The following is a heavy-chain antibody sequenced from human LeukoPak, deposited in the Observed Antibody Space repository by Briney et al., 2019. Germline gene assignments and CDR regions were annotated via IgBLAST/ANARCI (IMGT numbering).Heavy chain of an antibody. CDR1: GGSISSGGYS. J-gene: IGHJ4*02. CDR2: IYHSGST. CDR3: ASAWFGEFFDY. Sequence: SETLSLTCAVSGGSISSGGYSWSWIRQPPGKGLEWIGYIYHSGSTYYNPSLKSRVTISVDRSKNQFPLKLSSVTAADTAVYYCASAWFGEFFDYWGQGTLVTVSS. D-gene: IGHD3-10*01. V-gene: IGHV4-30-2*01.